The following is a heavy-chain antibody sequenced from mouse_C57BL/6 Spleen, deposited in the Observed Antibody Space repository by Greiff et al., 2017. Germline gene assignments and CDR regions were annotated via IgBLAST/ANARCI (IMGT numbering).Heavy chain of an antibody. CDR1: GYTFTSYW. Sequence: VQLQQPGAELVRPGTSVKLSCKASGYTFTSYWMHWVKQRPGQGLEWIGVIDPSDSYTNYNQKLKGKATLTVDTASSTAYMQLSSLTSEDSAVYYCARLYYGSSYRYFDYWGQGTTRTVSS. V-gene: IGHV1-59*01. CDR2: IDPSDSYT. J-gene: IGHJ2*01. D-gene: IGHD1-1*01. CDR3: ARLYYGSSYRYFDY.